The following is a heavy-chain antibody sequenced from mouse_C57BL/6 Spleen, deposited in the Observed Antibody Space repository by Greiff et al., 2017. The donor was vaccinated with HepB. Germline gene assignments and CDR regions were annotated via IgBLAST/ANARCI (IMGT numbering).Heavy chain of an antibody. V-gene: IGHV1-82*01. CDR2: IYPGDGDT. CDR3: ARTVVAHFDY. J-gene: IGHJ2*01. D-gene: IGHD1-1*01. Sequence: VQRVESGPELVKPGASVKISCKASGYAFSSSWMNWVKQRPGKGLEWIGRIYPGDGDTNYNGKFKGKATLTADKSSSTAYMQLSSLTSEDSAVYVCARTVVAHFDYWGQGTTLTVSS. CDR1: GYAFSSSW.